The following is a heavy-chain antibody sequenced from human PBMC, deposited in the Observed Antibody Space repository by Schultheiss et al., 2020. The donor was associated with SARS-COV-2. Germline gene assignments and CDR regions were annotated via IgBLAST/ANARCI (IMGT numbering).Heavy chain of an antibody. CDR3: ARVRIAVAGTFHYYYGMDV. CDR1: GGSISSGGYY. D-gene: IGHD6-19*01. Sequence: SETLSLTCTVSGGSISSGGYYWSWIRQHPGKGLEWIGYIYYSGSTYYNPSVKSLVTISVDKSKNQFSLKLSSVTAADTAVYYCARVRIAVAGTFHYYYGMDVWGQGTTVTVSS. V-gene: IGHV4-31*01. CDR2: IYYSGST. J-gene: IGHJ6*02.